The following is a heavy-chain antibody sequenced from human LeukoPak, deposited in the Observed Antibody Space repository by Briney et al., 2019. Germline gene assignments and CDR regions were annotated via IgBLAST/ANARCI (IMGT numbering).Heavy chain of an antibody. CDR1: GFSLSTSGVG. D-gene: IGHD3-22*01. Sequence: SGPTLVNPTQTRTLTCTFSGFSLSTSGVGVGWIRQPPGKALEWLALIYWNDDKRYSPSLKSRLTITKDTSKNQVVLTMTNMDPVDTATYYCAHRQGDSSGYHYEEDWFDPWGQGTLVTVSS. CDR3: AHRQGDSSGYHYEEDWFDP. J-gene: IGHJ5*02. V-gene: IGHV2-5*01. CDR2: IYWNDDK.